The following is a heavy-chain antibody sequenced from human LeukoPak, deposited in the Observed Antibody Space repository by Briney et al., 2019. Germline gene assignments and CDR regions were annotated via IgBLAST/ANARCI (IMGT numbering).Heavy chain of an antibody. V-gene: IGHV3-11*01. J-gene: IGHJ4*02. D-gene: IGHD6-19*01. CDR3: AREPWLAVY. Sequence: TGGSLRLSCAGSGFAFSDYYMTWIRQAPGRGLEFISYISGSGNSIVYADSVKGRFTISRDNAKNSLYLQMNSLRDEDTAVYYCAREPWLAVYWGQGTLDTVSS. CDR2: ISGSGNSI. CDR1: GFAFSDYY.